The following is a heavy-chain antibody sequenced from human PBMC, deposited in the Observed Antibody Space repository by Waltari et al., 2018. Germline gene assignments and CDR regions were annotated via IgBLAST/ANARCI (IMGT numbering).Heavy chain of an antibody. V-gene: IGHV1-8*01. CDR2: MNPNSGNT. CDR1: GYTFTSYD. CDR3: ARGSPPDYYYYYYMDV. J-gene: IGHJ6*03. Sequence: QVQLVQSGAEVTKPGASVKVSCKASGYTFTSYDINWVRPATGQGLEWMGWMNPNSGNTGYAQKFQGRVTMTRNTSISTAYMELSSLRSEDTAVYYCARGSPPDYYYYYYMDVWGKGTTVTVSS.